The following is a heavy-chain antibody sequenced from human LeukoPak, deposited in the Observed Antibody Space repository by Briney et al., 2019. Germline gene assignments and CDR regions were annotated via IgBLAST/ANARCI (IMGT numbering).Heavy chain of an antibody. Sequence: GRSLRLSCAASGFTFSSYGMHWVRQAPGKGLEWVAVIWYDGSNKYYADSVKGRFTISRDNSKNTVYLQMNSLRGEDTAVYYCARDLSYFSLDVRGQGTTVTVSS. V-gene: IGHV3-33*01. CDR3: ARDLSYFSLDV. CDR1: GFTFSSYG. J-gene: IGHJ6*02. CDR2: IWYDGSNK.